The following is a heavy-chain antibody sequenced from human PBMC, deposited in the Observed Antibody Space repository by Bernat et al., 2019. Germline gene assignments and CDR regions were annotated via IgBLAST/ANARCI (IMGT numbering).Heavy chain of an antibody. V-gene: IGHV5-10-1*03. CDR3: ARFGGGIRLWHDYYYGMDV. CDR1: GYSFTSYW. D-gene: IGHD5-18*01. CDR2: IDPSDSYT. Sequence: EVQLVQSGAEVKKPGESLRISCKGSGYSFTSYWISWVRQMPGKGLEWMGRIDPSDSYTNSSPAFQGHVTISADKSISTADLQWSSLKASDTAMYDCARFGGGIRLWHDYYYGMDVWGQGTTVTVSS. J-gene: IGHJ6*02.